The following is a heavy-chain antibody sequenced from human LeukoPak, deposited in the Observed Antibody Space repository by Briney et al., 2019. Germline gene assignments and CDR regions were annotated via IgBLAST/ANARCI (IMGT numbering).Heavy chain of an antibody. Sequence: SETLSLTCTVSGYSISSGYYWGWIRQPPGKGLEWIGSIYHSGSTNYNPSLKSRVTISVDKSKNQFSLKLSSVTAADTAVYYCASTITVTTDCWGQGTLVTVSS. D-gene: IGHD4-17*01. CDR2: IYHSGST. J-gene: IGHJ4*02. CDR3: ASTITVTTDC. CDR1: GYSISSGYY. V-gene: IGHV4-38-2*02.